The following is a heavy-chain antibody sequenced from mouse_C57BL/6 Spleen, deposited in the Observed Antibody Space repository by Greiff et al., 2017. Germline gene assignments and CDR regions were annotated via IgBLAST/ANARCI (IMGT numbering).Heavy chain of an antibody. V-gene: IGHV14-1*01. CDR3: ALTTGEDRNAMDY. J-gene: IGHJ4*01. Sequence: EVQLQQSGAELVRPGASVKLSCTASGFNIKDYYMHWVKQRPEQGLEWIGRSGPEDGDTGSAPKFQGKATMTADTSSNTAYLQLSSLTSEDTAVYYSALTTGEDRNAMDYWGQGTSVTVSS. CDR1: GFNIKDYY. D-gene: IGHD1-1*01. CDR2: SGPEDGDT.